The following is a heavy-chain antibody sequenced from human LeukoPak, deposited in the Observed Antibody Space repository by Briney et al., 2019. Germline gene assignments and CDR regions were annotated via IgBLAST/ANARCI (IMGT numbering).Heavy chain of an antibody. J-gene: IGHJ4*02. Sequence: GGSLRLSCAASGFTFSSYVMHWVRQAPGKGLEWVAIISYDGSNEYYADSVKGRFTISRDNSKNTLYLQMGSLRAEDMAVYYCARDPGPWGQGTLVTVSS. V-gene: IGHV3-30*14. CDR2: ISYDGSNE. CDR1: GFTFSSYV. CDR3: ARDPGP.